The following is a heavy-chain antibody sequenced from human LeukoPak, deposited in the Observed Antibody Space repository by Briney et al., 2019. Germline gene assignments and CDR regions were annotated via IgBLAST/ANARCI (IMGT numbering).Heavy chain of an antibody. Sequence: SETLSLTCTVSSGSISSSNYYWAWIRQPPGKGLEWIGEINHSGSTNYNPSLKSRVTISVDTSKNQFSLKLSSVTAADTAVYYCARGPTYYDFWSGYPRGYYFDYWGQGTLVTVSS. CDR1: SGSISSSNYY. V-gene: IGHV4-39*07. CDR2: INHSGST. D-gene: IGHD3-3*01. J-gene: IGHJ4*02. CDR3: ARGPTYYDFWSGYPRGYYFDY.